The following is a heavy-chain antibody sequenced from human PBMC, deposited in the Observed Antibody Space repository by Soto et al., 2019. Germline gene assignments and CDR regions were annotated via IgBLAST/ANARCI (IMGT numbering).Heavy chain of an antibody. D-gene: IGHD5-18*01. V-gene: IGHV4-39*01. Sequence: TLSLTCTVSGGSISSSSYYWGWIRQPPGKGLEWIGSIYYSGSTYYNPSLKSRVTISVDTSKNQFSLKLSSVTAADTAVYYCTLDPPVDTAMADYYYYGMDVWGQGTTVTVSS. J-gene: IGHJ6*02. CDR2: IYYSGST. CDR1: GGSISSSSYY. CDR3: TLDPPVDTAMADYYYYGMDV.